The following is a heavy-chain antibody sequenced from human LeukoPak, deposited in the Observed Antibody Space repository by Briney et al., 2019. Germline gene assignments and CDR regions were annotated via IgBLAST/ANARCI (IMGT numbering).Heavy chain of an antibody. CDR2: ISSSGSTI. Sequence: GGSLRLSCAASGFTFSDYYMSWIRQAPGKGLEWVSYISSSGSTIYYADSVKGRFTISRDNAENSLYLEMNSLRVEDTAIYYCVRDRGSYRPIDYWGQGTLVTVSS. J-gene: IGHJ4*02. CDR3: VRDRGSYRPIDY. D-gene: IGHD1-26*01. V-gene: IGHV3-11*04. CDR1: GFTFSDYY.